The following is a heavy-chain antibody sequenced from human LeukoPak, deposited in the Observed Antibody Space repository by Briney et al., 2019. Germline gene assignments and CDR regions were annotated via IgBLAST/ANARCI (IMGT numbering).Heavy chain of an antibody. Sequence: SETLSLTCAVYGGSFSGYYWSWIRQPPGKGLEWIGEINHSGSTNYNPSLKSRVTISVDTSKNQFSLKLSSVTAADTAVYYCARLAVVVPAPTNHYYYYYGMDVWGQGTTVTVSS. CDR2: INHSGST. D-gene: IGHD2-2*01. CDR1: GGSFSGYY. J-gene: IGHJ6*02. V-gene: IGHV4-34*01. CDR3: ARLAVVVPAPTNHYYYYYGMDV.